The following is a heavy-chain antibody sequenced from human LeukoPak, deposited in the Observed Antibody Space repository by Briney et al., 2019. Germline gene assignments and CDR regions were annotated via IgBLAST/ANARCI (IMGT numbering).Heavy chain of an antibody. D-gene: IGHD2-2*01. Sequence: SETLSLTCTVSGGSISSGSYYWSWIRQPAGKGLEWIGRIYTSGSTNYNPSLKSRVTISVDTSKNQFSLKLSSVTAADTAVYYCARAVGYQLLSAGGYYMDVWGKGTTVTISS. CDR1: GGSISSGSYY. CDR3: ARAVGYQLLSAGGYYMDV. J-gene: IGHJ6*03. CDR2: IYTSGST. V-gene: IGHV4-61*02.